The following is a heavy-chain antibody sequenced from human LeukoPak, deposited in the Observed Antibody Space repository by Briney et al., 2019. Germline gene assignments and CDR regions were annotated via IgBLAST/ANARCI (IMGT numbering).Heavy chain of an antibody. CDR1: GYTFTSYG. Sequence: ASVKVSCKASGYTFTSYGISWVRQAPGQGLEWMGGIIPIFGTANYAQKFQGRVTITADESTSTAYMELSSLRSEDTAVYYCARAPQWELLLWGQGTLVTVSS. CDR3: ARAPQWELLL. V-gene: IGHV1-69*13. CDR2: IIPIFGTA. D-gene: IGHD1-26*01. J-gene: IGHJ4*02.